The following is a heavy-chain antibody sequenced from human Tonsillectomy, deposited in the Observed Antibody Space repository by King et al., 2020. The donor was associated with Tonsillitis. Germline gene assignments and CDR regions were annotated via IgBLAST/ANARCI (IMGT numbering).Heavy chain of an antibody. D-gene: IGHD6-19*01. CDR2: IKSKTDGGTT. J-gene: IGHJ4*02. Sequence: VQLVESGGGLVKPGGSLRLSCAASGFTFSNAWMSWVRQAPGKGLEWVGRIKSKTDGGTTDYAAPVKGRFTISRDDSKNTLYLQMNSLKTEDTAVYYCTTAVGGWYIFDYWGQGTLVTVSS. CDR3: TTAVGGWYIFDY. CDR1: GFTFSNAW. V-gene: IGHV3-15*01.